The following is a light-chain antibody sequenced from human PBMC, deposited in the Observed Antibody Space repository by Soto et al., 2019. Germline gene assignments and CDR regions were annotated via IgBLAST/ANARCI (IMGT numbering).Light chain of an antibody. CDR2: GAS. V-gene: IGKV3-20*01. CDR3: QHYGSSPRT. CDR1: QVVSSSY. Sequence: EIVFTQSPGTLSLPAGESPTLSYSLSQVVSSSYSGWYQKKGGVPSRLIFYGASSGATGIPDWFSGSGCGTDFTLTISRLEDEYFAVYYCQHYGSSPRTFGQGTKVDIK. J-gene: IGKJ1*01.